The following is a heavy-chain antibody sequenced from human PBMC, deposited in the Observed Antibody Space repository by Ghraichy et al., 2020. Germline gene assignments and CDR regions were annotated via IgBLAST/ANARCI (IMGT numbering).Heavy chain of an antibody. CDR1: GFTFSRFW. CDR2: INQDESET. V-gene: IGHV3-7*01. J-gene: IGHJ4*02. CDR3: ARRLCNGGTCYFDY. D-gene: IGHD2-15*01. Sequence: LSLTCAASGFTFSRFWMNWVRQAPGKGLEWVGNINQDESETHSVDAVKGRFTISRDNAKKSLYLQMNSLRVEDTAVYYCARRLCNGGTCYFDYWGQGTLVTVSS.